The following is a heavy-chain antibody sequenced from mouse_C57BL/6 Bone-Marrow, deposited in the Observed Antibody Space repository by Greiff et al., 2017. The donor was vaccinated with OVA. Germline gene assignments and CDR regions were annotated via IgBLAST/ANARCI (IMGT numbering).Heavy chain of an antibody. J-gene: IGHJ4*01. CDR2: INPYNGDT. CDR1: GYSFTGYF. V-gene: IGHV1-20*01. Sequence: EVKLEESGPELVKPGDSVKISCKASGYSFTGYFMNWVMQSHGKSLEWIGRINPYNGDTFYNQKFKGKATLTVDKSSSTAHMELRSLTSEDSAVYYCAKITTPYYAMDYWGQGTSVTVSS. CDR3: AKITTPYYAMDY. D-gene: IGHD2-4*01.